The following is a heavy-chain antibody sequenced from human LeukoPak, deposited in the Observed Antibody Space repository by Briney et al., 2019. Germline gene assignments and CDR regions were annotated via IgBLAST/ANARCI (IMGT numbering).Heavy chain of an antibody. D-gene: IGHD3-10*01. CDR2: ISYDGSNK. J-gene: IGHJ4*02. V-gene: IGHV3-30*18. CDR1: GFTFRSYG. CDR3: AKDYRDGSGSYYYDY. Sequence: GGPLRLPCAASGFTFRSYGMHGARQAPGKGLEWVAVISYDGSNKYYAHSVKGRYTISRDNSKNTLYLQMNSLRAEDTAVYYCAKDYRDGSGSYYYDYWGQGTLVTVSS.